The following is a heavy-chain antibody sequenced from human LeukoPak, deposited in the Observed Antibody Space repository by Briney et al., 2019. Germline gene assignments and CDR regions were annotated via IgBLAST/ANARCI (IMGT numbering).Heavy chain of an antibody. J-gene: IGHJ3*02. D-gene: IGHD4-23*01. CDR3: AKDSKKLSPRVFDI. Sequence: GGSLRLSCAASGFSFSSYAMSWARQAPGKGLEWVSAISGSGGSTYYADSVKGRFTISRDNSKNTVYLQMSSLRAEDTAVYYCAKDSKKLSPRVFDIWGQGTMVTVSS. CDR2: ISGSGGST. V-gene: IGHV3-23*01. CDR1: GFSFSSYA.